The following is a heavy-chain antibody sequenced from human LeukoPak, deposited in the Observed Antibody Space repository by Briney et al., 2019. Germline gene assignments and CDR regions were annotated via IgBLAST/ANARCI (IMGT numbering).Heavy chain of an antibody. V-gene: IGHV1-18*01. CDR2: ISAYNGNT. Sequence: ASVKVSCKASGGTFSSYAISWVRQAPGQGLEWMGWISAYNGNTNYAQKLQGRVTMTTDTSTSTAYMELRSLRSDDTAVYYCARQLAGGGVDYWGQGTLVTVSS. CDR1: GGTFSSYA. J-gene: IGHJ4*02. D-gene: IGHD1-14*01. CDR3: ARQLAGGGVDY.